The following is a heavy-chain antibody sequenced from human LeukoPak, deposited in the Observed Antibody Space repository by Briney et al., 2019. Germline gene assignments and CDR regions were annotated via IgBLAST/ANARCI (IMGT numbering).Heavy chain of an antibody. CDR2: ISGSGGST. D-gene: IGHD4-17*01. CDR3: AKEIYGDSTGGRFQH. CDR1: GFTFSSYA. Sequence: QPGGSLRLSCAASGFTFSSYAMSWVRQAPGKGLEWVSVISGSGGSTYYADSVRGRFTISRDNSKNTLYLQMNSLRAEDTAVYYCAKEIYGDSTGGRFQHWGQGTLVTVSS. V-gene: IGHV3-23*01. J-gene: IGHJ1*01.